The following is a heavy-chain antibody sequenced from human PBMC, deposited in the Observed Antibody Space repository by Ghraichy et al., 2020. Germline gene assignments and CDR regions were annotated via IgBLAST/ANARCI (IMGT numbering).Heavy chain of an antibody. Sequence: GGSLRLSCAASGFTFSSYWMSWVRQAPGKGLEWVANIKQDGSEKYYVDSVKGRFTISRDNAKNSLYLQMNSLRAEDTAVYYCARGDRDDYVWGSYRYRSYYYYGMDVWGQGTTVTVSS. J-gene: IGHJ6*02. CDR2: IKQDGSEK. CDR3: ARGDRDDYVWGSYRYRSYYYYGMDV. D-gene: IGHD3-16*02. CDR1: GFTFSSYW. V-gene: IGHV3-7*04.